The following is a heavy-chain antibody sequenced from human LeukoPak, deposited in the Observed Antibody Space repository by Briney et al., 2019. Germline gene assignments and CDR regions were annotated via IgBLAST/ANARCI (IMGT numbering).Heavy chain of an antibody. Sequence: ASVKVSCKASGYTFTSYYMHWVRQAPGQGLEWMGIINPSGGSTSYAQKFQGRVTMTRDTSTSTVYMELSSLRSEDTAVYYCARGPPSAVRMVRGVIITSTWFDPWGQGTLVTVSS. J-gene: IGHJ5*02. D-gene: IGHD3-10*01. V-gene: IGHV1-46*01. CDR2: INPSGGST. CDR1: GYTFTSYY. CDR3: ARGPPSAVRMVRGVIITSTWFDP.